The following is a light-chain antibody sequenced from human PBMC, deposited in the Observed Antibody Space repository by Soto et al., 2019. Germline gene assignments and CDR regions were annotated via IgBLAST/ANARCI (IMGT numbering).Light chain of an antibody. Sequence: QAALTQPPSASGSPCQSVTISCSGTSIDVVAYNYVSWYQQHPGKSPRLLIYEVGQRPSGVPDRFSGSKSGNTASLTVSGLQAEDEADYYCSSYAGSSNVFGTGTKVTVL. CDR2: EVG. J-gene: IGLJ1*01. CDR3: SSYAGSSNV. V-gene: IGLV2-8*01. CDR1: SIDVVAYNY.